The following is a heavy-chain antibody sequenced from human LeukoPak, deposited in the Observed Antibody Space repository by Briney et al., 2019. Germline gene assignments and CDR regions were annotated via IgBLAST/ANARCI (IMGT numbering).Heavy chain of an antibody. V-gene: IGHV3-49*03. D-gene: IGHD3-16*01. CDR3: ARDWGGDESIYFDY. CDR1: GFTFGDYY. J-gene: IGHJ4*02. Sequence: GRSLRLSCSASGFTFGDYYMNWFRRAPGMGLEWLCFIRTNAAGGTPQYAASVKGRFGITRDDSRATAYLHMNSLKAEDTAIYYCARDWGGDESIYFDYWGQGIPVTVSS. CDR2: IRTNAAGGTP.